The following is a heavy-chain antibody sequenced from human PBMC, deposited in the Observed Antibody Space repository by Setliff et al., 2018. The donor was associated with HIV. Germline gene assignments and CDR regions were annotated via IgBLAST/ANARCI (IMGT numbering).Heavy chain of an antibody. D-gene: IGHD3-16*02. CDR3: ASAADVDIAAAIRHGLGLRLGELSY. J-gene: IGHJ4*02. CDR2: ISSSSSYI. CDR1: GFTFSSYS. Sequence: GGSLRLSCAASGFTFSSYSMNWVRQAPGKGLEWVSSISSSSSYIYYADSVKGRFTISRDNAKNSLYLQMNSLRDEDTAVYYCASAADVDIAAAIRHGLGLRLGELSYWGKGTLVTVSS. V-gene: IGHV3-21*01.